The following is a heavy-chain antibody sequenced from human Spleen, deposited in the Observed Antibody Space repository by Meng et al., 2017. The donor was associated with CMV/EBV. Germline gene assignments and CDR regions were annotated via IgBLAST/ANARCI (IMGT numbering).Heavy chain of an antibody. Sequence: GESLKISCAASGFTFNMYSMHWVRQAPGKGLEWVAVIAFDGSNKYYSDSVTGRFTISRDNAKNSLYLQMNSLRAEDMALYYCAKDIRWELLQGAFDIWGQGTMVTVSS. J-gene: IGHJ3*02. V-gene: IGHV3-30*04. CDR3: AKDIRWELLQGAFDI. CDR1: GFTFNMYS. CDR2: IAFDGSNK. D-gene: IGHD1-26*01.